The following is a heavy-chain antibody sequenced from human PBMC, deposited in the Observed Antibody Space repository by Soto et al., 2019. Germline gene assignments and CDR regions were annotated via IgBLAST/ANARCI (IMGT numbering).Heavy chain of an antibody. CDR1: GYTFTNFG. CDR2: ISAYNGNT. V-gene: IGHV1-18*01. Sequence: QVQLVQSGAEVKKPGASVKVSCKASGYTFTNFGISWVRQAPGQGLEWMGWISAYNGNTNYAQNFQGRVTMTTDTYTSTAYMELRRLRSDDTAVYYCERGGTPIDYWVQGTLVTVSS. D-gene: IGHD3-16*01. CDR3: ERGGTPIDY. J-gene: IGHJ4*02.